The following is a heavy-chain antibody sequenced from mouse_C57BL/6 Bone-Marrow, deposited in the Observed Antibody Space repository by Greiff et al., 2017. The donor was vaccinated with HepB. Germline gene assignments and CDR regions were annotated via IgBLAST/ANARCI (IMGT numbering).Heavy chain of an antibody. J-gene: IGHJ2*01. CDR1: GFNIKDDY. D-gene: IGHD1-1*01. V-gene: IGHV14-4*01. CDR2: IDPDNGDT. CDR3: TTSSFITALDY. Sequence: EVQLQQSGAELVRPGASVKLSCTASGFNIKDDYMHWVKQRPEQGLEWIGWIDPDNGDTEYASKFQGKATITADTSSNTAYLQLSSLTSEDTAVYYCTTSSFITALDYWGQGTTLTVSS.